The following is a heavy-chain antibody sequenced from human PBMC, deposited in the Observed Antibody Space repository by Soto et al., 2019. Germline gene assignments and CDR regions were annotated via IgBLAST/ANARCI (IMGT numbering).Heavy chain of an antibody. CDR3: ARGRVFDP. V-gene: IGHV4-34*01. CDR1: GGSFSGYY. J-gene: IGHJ5*02. CDR2: INHSGST. Sequence: QVQLQQWGAGLLKPSETLSLTCAVYGGSFSGYYWSWIRQPPGKGLEWIGEINHSGSTNYNPSLKSRVTISVDTSKNQFSLKLSSVTAADTAVYYCARGRVFDPWGQGILVTVSS.